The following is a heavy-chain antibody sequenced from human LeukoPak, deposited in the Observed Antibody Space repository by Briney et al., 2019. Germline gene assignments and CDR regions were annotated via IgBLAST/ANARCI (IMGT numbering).Heavy chain of an antibody. Sequence: SETLSLTCTVSGGSISSYYWSWLRQPPGKGLEWIGYIYYSGSTNYNPSLKSRVTISVDTSKNQFSLKLSSVTAADTAVYYCARGGFLEVFDYWGQGTLVTVSS. V-gene: IGHV4-59*01. CDR2: IYYSGST. CDR3: ARGGFLEVFDY. D-gene: IGHD3-3*01. CDR1: GGSISSYY. J-gene: IGHJ4*02.